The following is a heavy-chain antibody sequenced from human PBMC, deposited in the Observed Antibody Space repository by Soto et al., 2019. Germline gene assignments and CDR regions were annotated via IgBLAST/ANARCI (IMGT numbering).Heavy chain of an antibody. Sequence: QVQLQEPGPRLVEPSQTLSLTCTVSGGSISSGDYYWSWIRQPPGTGLEWIGHTYNRGSTYSNPSLKSRVTISVDMSKNQFSLKLSSVTAADTAVYYCARGPSGDKVDYWGQGTLVTVSS. V-gene: IGHV4-30-4*01. CDR2: TYNRGST. CDR3: ARGPSGDKVDY. CDR1: GGSISSGDYY. J-gene: IGHJ4*02. D-gene: IGHD1-26*01.